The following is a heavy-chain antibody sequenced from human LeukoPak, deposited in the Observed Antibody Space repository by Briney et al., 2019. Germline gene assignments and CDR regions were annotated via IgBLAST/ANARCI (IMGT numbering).Heavy chain of an antibody. CDR3: VRAGPPYPDSSYYYYDS. V-gene: IGHV4-38-2*02. Sequence: SETLSLTCSVSGYSISSGYYWGWIRQPPGKGLETIGTIYHSGRTYYNPSLKSRVTISVDTSKNQFSLKLSSVTAVDTAVYYCVRAGPPYPDSSYYYYDSWRQGTLVTVSS. CDR2: IYHSGRT. CDR1: GYSISSGYY. D-gene: IGHD3-22*01. J-gene: IGHJ5*02.